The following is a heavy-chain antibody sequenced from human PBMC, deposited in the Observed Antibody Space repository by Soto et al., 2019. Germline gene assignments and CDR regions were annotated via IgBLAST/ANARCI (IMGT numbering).Heavy chain of an antibody. CDR2: IIPILDVA. V-gene: IGHV1-69*02. CDR3: AQMWFGELWHGMDV. CDR1: GGDFLSYT. J-gene: IGHJ6*02. D-gene: IGHD3-10*01. Sequence: QLVQSRAEVKKPGSSVKVSCKASGGDFLSYTISWVRQAPGQGPEWMGTIIPILDVAKNAQKFQGRVAIPADKATSTVYMELRSLRSDDTAVYYCAQMWFGELWHGMDVWGQGTTITVSS.